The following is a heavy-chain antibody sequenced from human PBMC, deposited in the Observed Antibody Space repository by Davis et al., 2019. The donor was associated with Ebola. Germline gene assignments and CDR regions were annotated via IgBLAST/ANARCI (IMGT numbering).Heavy chain of an antibody. CDR1: GDSVSSNSAA. CDR2: TYYRSKWYN. V-gene: IGHV6-1*01. Sequence: HSQTLSLTCAISGDSVSSNSAAWNWIRQSPSRGLEWLGRTYYRSKWYNDYAVSVKSRITINPDTSKNQFSLQLNSVTPEDTAVYYCARHRHSDSSGYETPCDFWGQGTLVTVSS. J-gene: IGHJ4*02. CDR3: ARHRHSDSSGYETPCDF. D-gene: IGHD3-22*01.